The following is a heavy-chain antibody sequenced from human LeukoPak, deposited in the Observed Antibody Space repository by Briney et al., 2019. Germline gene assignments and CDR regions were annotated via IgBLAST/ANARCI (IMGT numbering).Heavy chain of an antibody. J-gene: IGHJ3*02. CDR2: IYYSGST. Sequence: PSETLSLTCTVSGGSISSSSYYWGWIRQPPGKGLEWIGSIYYSGSTYYNPSLKSRVTISVDTSKNQFSLKLSSVTAADTAVYYCARQIDSAITIFGVVIITAFDIWGQGTMVTVSS. V-gene: IGHV4-39*01. CDR1: GGSISSSSYY. D-gene: IGHD3-3*01. CDR3: ARQIDSAITIFGVVIITAFDI.